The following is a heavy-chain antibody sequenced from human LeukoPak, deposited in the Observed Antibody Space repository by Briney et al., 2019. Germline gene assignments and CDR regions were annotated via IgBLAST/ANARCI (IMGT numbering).Heavy chain of an antibody. CDR1: GGSFSGYY. CDR2: INHSGST. J-gene: IGHJ6*04. CDR3: ARGCRAMVRGVPPRYGMDV. Sequence: SETLSLTCAVYGGSFSGYYWSWIRQPPGKGLEWIGEINHSGSTNYNPSLKSRVTISVDTSKNQFSLKLSSVTAADTAVYYCARGCRAMVRGVPPRYGMDVWGKGTTVTVSS. V-gene: IGHV4-34*01. D-gene: IGHD3-10*01.